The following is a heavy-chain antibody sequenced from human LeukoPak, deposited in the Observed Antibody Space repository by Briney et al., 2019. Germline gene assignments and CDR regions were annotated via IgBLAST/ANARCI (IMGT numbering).Heavy chain of an antibody. CDR1: GFTFSSYG. J-gene: IGHJ4*02. CDR2: ISYDGSNK. D-gene: IGHD1-26*01. Sequence: PGGSLRLSCAASGFTFSSYGMHWVRQAPGKGLEWVAVISYDGSNKYYADSVKGRFTISRVNSKNTLYLQMNSLRAEDTAVYYCAKGGLVGATTGWGQGTLVTVSS. V-gene: IGHV3-30*18. CDR3: AKGGLVGATTG.